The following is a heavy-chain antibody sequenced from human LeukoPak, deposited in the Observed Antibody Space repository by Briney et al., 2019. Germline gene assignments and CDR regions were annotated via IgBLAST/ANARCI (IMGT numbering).Heavy chain of an antibody. D-gene: IGHD2-2*01. CDR3: ARGLSSTRRESDY. J-gene: IGHJ4*02. CDR1: GDSLRNSY. Sequence: SETLSLTCSVSGDSLRNSYWSWIRQPPGKGLEWIGYIDYSGSTSYNPSLKSRLTISIDTSKNQFSLRLSSVAAADTAVYFCARGLSSTRRESDYWGQGTLVTVSS. CDR2: IDYSGST. V-gene: IGHV4-59*01.